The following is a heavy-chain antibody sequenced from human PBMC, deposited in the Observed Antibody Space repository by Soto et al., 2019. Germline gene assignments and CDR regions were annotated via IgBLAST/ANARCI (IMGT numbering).Heavy chain of an antibody. Sequence: PGGSLRLSCAASRFTFNIYGMHWVRQAPGTGLEWVAVVSYDGTNEYYADSVKGRFTISRDNSKNTLYLEMNSLRPEDTAVYHFARDMTMAVPGRGEYYYYYGMDFWGRGTTVTVYS. J-gene: IGHJ6*02. V-gene: IGHV3-30*03. CDR1: RFTFNIYG. CDR2: VSYDGTNE. CDR3: ARDMTMAVPGRGEYYYYYGMDF. D-gene: IGHD6-19*01.